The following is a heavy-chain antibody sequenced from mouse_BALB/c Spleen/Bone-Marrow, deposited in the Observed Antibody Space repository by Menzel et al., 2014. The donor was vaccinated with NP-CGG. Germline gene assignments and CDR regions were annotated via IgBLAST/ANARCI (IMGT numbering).Heavy chain of an antibody. D-gene: IGHD1-1*01. J-gene: IGHJ4*01. Sequence: VQLPQSGAELVKPGASVKLSCTASGFNIKDTYMHWVKQRPEQGLEWIGRIDPANGNTKYDPKFQGKATITADTSSNTAYLQLSSLTSEDTAVYYCALLLRYYAMDYWGQGTSVTVSS. CDR3: ALLLRYYAMDY. V-gene: IGHV14-3*02. CDR1: GFNIKDTY. CDR2: IDPANGNT.